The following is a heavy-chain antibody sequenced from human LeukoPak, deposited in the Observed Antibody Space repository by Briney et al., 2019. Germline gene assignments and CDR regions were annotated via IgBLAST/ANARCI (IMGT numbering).Heavy chain of an antibody. Sequence: SETLSLTCAVYGGSFSGYYGSWIRQPPGKGLEWIGEINHSGSTYYNPSLKSRVTISVDRSKNQFSLKLSSVTAADTAVYYCASGPPPATINDAFDIWGQGTMVTVSS. CDR3: ASGPPPATINDAFDI. J-gene: IGHJ3*02. CDR2: INHSGST. CDR1: GGSFSGYY. V-gene: IGHV4-34*01. D-gene: IGHD5-24*01.